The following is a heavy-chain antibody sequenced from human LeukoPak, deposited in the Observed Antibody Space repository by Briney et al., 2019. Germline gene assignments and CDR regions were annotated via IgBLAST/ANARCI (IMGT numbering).Heavy chain of an antibody. V-gene: IGHV3-7*03. CDR2: IKQDGSEK. CDR1: GFNFKTYW. Sequence: GGSLRLSCSTSGFNFKTYWMTWVRQAPGKGLEWVANIKQDGSEKNYVDSVKGRFTISRDNTKNSLYLQMNSLRAEDTAVYYCARGVDYWGQGTLVTVSS. CDR3: ARGVDY. D-gene: IGHD2-8*01. J-gene: IGHJ4*02.